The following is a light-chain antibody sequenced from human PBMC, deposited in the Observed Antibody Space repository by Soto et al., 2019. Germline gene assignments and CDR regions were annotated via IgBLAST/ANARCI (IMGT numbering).Light chain of an antibody. CDR3: QHFGYPQWT. J-gene: IGKJ1*01. V-gene: IGKV3-20*01. Sequence: ELVLTQSPGTLSLSPGDSAAVSCKSSQIGSGNYLSWYQQKSGQAPRLLIYATFTRAPGIPDRFSGSGSATDFSLIISRLEPEDSAVYYCQHFGYPQWTFGRGTKVDIK. CDR1: QIGSGNY. CDR2: ATF.